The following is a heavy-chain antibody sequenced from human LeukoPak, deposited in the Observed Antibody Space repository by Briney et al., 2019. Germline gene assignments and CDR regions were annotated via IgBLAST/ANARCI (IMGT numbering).Heavy chain of an antibody. CDR1: GRSISSSSYY. D-gene: IGHD3-16*01. CDR2: IYYSRST. Sequence: SETLSLTCSVSGRSISSSSYYWGWIRRPAGKGLEWIGSIYYSRSTYYHPSRKSRVTISVDTSKNQFSLKLSSVTAADTAVYYCARLFGGRPFDIWGQGTMVTVSS. V-gene: IGHV4-39*01. CDR3: ARLFGGRPFDI. J-gene: IGHJ3*02.